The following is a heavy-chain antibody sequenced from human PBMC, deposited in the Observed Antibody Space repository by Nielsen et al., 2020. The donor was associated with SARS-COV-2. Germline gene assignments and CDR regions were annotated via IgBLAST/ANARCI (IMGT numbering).Heavy chain of an antibody. V-gene: IGHV3-21*04. CDR2: ISGSGGDK. CDR3: ARLGCSGGSCSSGYYYYGMDV. J-gene: IGHJ6*02. Sequence: RQAPGKGLEWVSTISGSGGDKYSADSVKGRFTISRDNAKNSLYLQMNSLRVEDTAVYYCARLGCSGGSCSSGYYYYGMDVWGQGATVTVSS. D-gene: IGHD2-15*01.